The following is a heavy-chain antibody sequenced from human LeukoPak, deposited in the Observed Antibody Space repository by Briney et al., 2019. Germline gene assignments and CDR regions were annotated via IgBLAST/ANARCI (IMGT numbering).Heavy chain of an antibody. CDR3: ARVIAAAGTGWFDP. CDR1: GYTFTSYA. J-gene: IGHJ5*02. V-gene: IGHV1-18*01. Sequence: ASVKVSCKASGYTFTSYAFSWVRQAPGQGLEWMGWISAYNGNTNYAQKLQGRVTMTTDTSTSTAYMELRSLRSDDTAVYYCARVIAAAGTGWFDPWGQGTLVTVSS. D-gene: IGHD6-13*01. CDR2: ISAYNGNT.